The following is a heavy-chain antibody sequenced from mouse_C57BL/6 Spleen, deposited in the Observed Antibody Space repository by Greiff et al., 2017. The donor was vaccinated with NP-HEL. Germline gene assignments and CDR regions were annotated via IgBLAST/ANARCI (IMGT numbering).Heavy chain of an antibody. V-gene: IGHV1-82*01. Sequence: QVQLQQSGPELVKPGASVKISCKASGYAFSSSWMNWVKQRPGKGLERIGRIYPGDGDTNYNGKFKGKATLTADKSSSTAYMQLSSLTSEDSAVYFCARDSYYFDYWGQGTTLTVSS. CDR3: ARDSYYFDY. J-gene: IGHJ2*01. CDR2: IYPGDGDT. CDR1: GYAFSSSW.